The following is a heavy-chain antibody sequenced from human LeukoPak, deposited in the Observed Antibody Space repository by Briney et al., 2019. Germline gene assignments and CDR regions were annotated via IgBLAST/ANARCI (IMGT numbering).Heavy chain of an antibody. D-gene: IGHD1-26*01. J-gene: IGHJ4*02. Sequence: PGGSLRLSCAASGFTFSNRWVHWVRQTPGKGLVWVSRIKGDGSSISHADSVKGRFTISRDNAKNTLDLQMNNLRVEDTAVYYCVRDGVGAPPFDYWGEGVLVTVSS. CDR3: VRDGVGAPPFDY. V-gene: IGHV3-74*01. CDR2: IKGDGSSI. CDR1: GFTFSNRW.